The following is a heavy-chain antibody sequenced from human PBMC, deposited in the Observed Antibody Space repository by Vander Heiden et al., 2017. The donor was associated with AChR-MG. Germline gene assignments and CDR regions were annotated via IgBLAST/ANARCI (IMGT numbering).Heavy chain of an antibody. CDR1: GGSISSGGYY. Sequence: QVQLQESGPGLVKPSQTLSLTCTVSGGSISSGGYYWSWIRQHPGKGLAWIGYIYYRGSTDDNPSLKSRVTISGDTSKNQLSMKMSSVTAADTAVYDCARDTSWFDPWGQGTLVTVSS. V-gene: IGHV4-31*03. D-gene: IGHD3-16*01. CDR3: ARDTSWFDP. CDR2: IYYRGST. J-gene: IGHJ5*02.